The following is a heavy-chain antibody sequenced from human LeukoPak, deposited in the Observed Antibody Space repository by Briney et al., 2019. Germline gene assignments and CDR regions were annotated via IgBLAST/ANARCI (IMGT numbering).Heavy chain of an antibody. J-gene: IGHJ6*02. CDR3: ARDSLWFGEANGMDV. Sequence: PSETLSLTCTLSGGAVSSDYWSWIRQPPGKRLEWIGYIHHSGSTYYNPSLESRVTMSVDTSKSLLSLKLTSVTAADTAVYYCARDSLWFGEANGMDVWGQGTTVIVSS. D-gene: IGHD3-10*01. CDR1: GGAVSSDY. V-gene: IGHV4-59*02. CDR2: IHHSGST.